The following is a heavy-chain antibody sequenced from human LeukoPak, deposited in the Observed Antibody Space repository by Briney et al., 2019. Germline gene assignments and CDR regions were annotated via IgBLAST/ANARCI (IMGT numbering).Heavy chain of an antibody. V-gene: IGHV1-18*01. CDR3: ARDEGGATPNYYYGMDV. CDR2: ISAYNGNT. Sequence: ASVKVSCKASGYTFTSYGISWVRQALGQGLEWMGWISAYNGNTNYSQKLQGRVTMTTDTSTSTAYMELRSLRSDDTAVYYCARDEGGATPNYYYGMDVWGQGTTVTVSS. CDR1: GYTFTSYG. J-gene: IGHJ6*02. D-gene: IGHD1-26*01.